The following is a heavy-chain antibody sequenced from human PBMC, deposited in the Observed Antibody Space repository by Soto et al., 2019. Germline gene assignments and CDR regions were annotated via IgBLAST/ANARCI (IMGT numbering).Heavy chain of an antibody. J-gene: IGHJ3*02. CDR2: ISAYNGNT. V-gene: IGHV1-18*01. CDR3: ARGVSYYEDVIHGAFEI. Sequence: QVQLVQSGAEVKKPGASVKVSCKASGYTFTSYGISWVRQAPGQGLEWMGWISAYNGNTNYAQKLQGRVTMTTDTSTSTAYMELRSLRSDDTAVYYCARGVSYYEDVIHGAFEIWGQGTMVTVSS. CDR1: GYTFTSYG. D-gene: IGHD1-26*01.